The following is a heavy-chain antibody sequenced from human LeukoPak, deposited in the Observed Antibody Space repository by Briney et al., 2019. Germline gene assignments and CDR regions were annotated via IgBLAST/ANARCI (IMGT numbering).Heavy chain of an antibody. J-gene: IGHJ3*02. CDR3: ARHIWGIAAAGTDAFDI. D-gene: IGHD6-13*01. V-gene: IGHV4-59*11. CDR1: GGSISSLY. Sequence: PSETLSLTCTVSGGSISSLYWSWIRQPPGKGLEWIGYIYDSGSTNYNSGNTNYNPSLKSRVTISVDTSKNQFSLKLSSVTAADTAVYYCARHIWGIAAAGTDAFDIWGQGTMVTVPS. CDR2: IYDSGSTNYNSGNT.